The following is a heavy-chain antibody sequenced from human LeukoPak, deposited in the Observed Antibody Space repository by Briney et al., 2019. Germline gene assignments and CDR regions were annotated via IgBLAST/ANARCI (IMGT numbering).Heavy chain of an antibody. CDR1: GGSISGADYY. V-gene: IGHV4-30-4*01. Sequence: SQTLSLTCTVSGGSISGADYYWSWIRQPPGKGLEWIGYVYYSGSTYYSPSLKSRLTISVDTSKNQFSLKLSSVTAADTAVYYCARFAYCGGHCWYYFDYWGQGSLVTVSS. CDR2: VYYSGST. D-gene: IGHD2-21*02. J-gene: IGHJ4*02. CDR3: ARFAYCGGHCWYYFDY.